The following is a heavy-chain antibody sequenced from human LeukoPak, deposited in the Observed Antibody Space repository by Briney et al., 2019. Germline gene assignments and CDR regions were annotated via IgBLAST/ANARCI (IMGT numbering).Heavy chain of an antibody. CDR1: GFTFSSYG. CDR2: ISSSSSYI. D-gene: IGHD6-13*01. V-gene: IGHV3-21*01. J-gene: IGHJ6*02. Sequence: MTGGSLRLSCAASGFTFSSYGMHWVRQAPGKGLEWVSSISSSSSYIYYADSVKGRFTISRDNAKNSLYLQMNSLRAEDTAVYYCARDVAAAPRYYGMDVWGQGTTVTVSS. CDR3: ARDVAAAPRYYGMDV.